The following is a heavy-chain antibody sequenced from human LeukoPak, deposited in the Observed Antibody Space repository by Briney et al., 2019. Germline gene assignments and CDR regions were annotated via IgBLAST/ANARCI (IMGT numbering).Heavy chain of an antibody. CDR1: GGTFSSYA. V-gene: IGHV1-69*01. J-gene: IGHJ6*02. CDR3: ARGGLGHYYYYYGMDV. Sequence: ASVKVSCKASGGTFSSYAISWVRQAPGQGLEWMGGIIPIFGTANYAQKFQGRVTITADESTSTAYMELSSLGSEDTAVYYCARGGLGHYYYYYGMDVWGQGTTVTVSS. CDR2: IIPIFGTA. D-gene: IGHD6-19*01.